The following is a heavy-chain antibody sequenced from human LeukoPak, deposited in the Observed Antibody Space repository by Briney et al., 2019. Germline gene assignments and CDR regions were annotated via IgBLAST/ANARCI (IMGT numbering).Heavy chain of an antibody. CDR1: GDSISSGDYY. CDR2: ISSSGST. J-gene: IGHJ4*02. CDR3: AAMIGYFDY. V-gene: IGHV4-61*02. Sequence: SETLSLTCTVSGDSISSGDYYWSWIRQPAGKGLEWIGRISSSGSTNYNPSLKSRVTISRDTSKNQFSLKLNSVTAADTAVYYCAAMIGYFDYWGQGALVTVSS. D-gene: IGHD3-22*01.